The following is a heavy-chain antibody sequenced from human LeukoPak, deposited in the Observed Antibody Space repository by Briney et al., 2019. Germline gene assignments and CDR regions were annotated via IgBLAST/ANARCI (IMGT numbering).Heavy chain of an antibody. CDR1: GGTFSSYA. J-gene: IGHJ4*02. CDR2: IIPIFGTA. CDR3: ARVVVYSYGYLDYFDY. D-gene: IGHD5-18*01. Sequence: SVKVSCKASGGTFSSYAISWVRQAPGQGLEWMGGIIPIFGTANYAQKFQGRVTITADESTSTAYMELSSLRSEDTAVYYCARVVVYSYGYLDYFDYWGQGTLVTVSS. V-gene: IGHV1-69*13.